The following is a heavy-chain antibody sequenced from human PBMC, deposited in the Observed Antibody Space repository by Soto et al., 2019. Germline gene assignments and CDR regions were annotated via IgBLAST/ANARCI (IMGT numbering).Heavy chain of an antibody. V-gene: IGHV3-33*01. CDR2: IWYDGSNK. J-gene: IGHJ4*02. Sequence: QVQLVESGGGVVQPGRSLRLSCAASGFTFSSYGMHWVRQAPGKGLEWVAVIWYDGSNKYYADSVKGRFTISRDNSKNTLYLQMNSLRAEDTAVYYCAREGIEVVPAAENYYFDYCGQGTLVTVSS. CDR3: AREGIEVVPAAENYYFDY. CDR1: GFTFSSYG. D-gene: IGHD2-2*01.